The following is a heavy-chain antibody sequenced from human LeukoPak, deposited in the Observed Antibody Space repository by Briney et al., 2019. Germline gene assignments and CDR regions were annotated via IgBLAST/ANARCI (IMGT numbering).Heavy chain of an antibody. CDR1: GYTFTSYA. CDR3: ATAKYYYGSGSYWNLDY. Sequence: ASVKVSCKASGYTFTSYAITWVRQAPGQGLEWMGGFDPEDGETIYAQKFQGRVTMTEDTSTDTAYMELSSLRSEDTAVYYCATAKYYYGSGSYWNLDYWGRGTPVTVSS. V-gene: IGHV1-24*01. J-gene: IGHJ4*02. CDR2: FDPEDGET. D-gene: IGHD3-10*01.